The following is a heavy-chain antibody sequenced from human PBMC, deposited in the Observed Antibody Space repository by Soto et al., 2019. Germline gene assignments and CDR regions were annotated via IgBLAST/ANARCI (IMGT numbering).Heavy chain of an antibody. CDR1: GYTLTELS. D-gene: IGHD3-22*01. V-gene: IGHV1-24*01. Sequence: ASVKVSCTVSGYTLTELSMHWVRQVPGKGLEWMGGFDPEDGETIYAQKFQGRVTMTEDTSTDTAYMELSSLRSEDTAVYYCATVPGIVVVPGDYWGQGTLVTVS. J-gene: IGHJ4*02. CDR2: FDPEDGET. CDR3: ATVPGIVVVPGDY.